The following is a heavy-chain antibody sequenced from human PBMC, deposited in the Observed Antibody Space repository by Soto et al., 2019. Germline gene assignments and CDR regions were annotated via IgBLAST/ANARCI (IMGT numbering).Heavy chain of an antibody. J-gene: IGHJ6*02. D-gene: IGHD1-26*01. CDR1: RFTFSSYW. V-gene: IGHV3-74*01. CDR3: ARRREGYYYGLDV. Sequence: SLRLSCAASRFTFSSYWMYWVRQAPGKGLVWVSRINSDGSSTRYADSVKGRFSISRDNSKSTLYLQMNTLRAEDTAVYYCARRREGYYYGLDVWGQGTTVTVSS. CDR2: INSDGSST.